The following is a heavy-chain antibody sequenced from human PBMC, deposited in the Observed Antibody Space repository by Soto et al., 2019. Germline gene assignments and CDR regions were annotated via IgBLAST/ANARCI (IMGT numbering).Heavy chain of an antibody. V-gene: IGHV3-48*01. CDR1: GFTFSRYS. J-gene: IGHJ5*02. CDR2: ISSSSSTI. Sequence: EVQLVESGGGLVQPGGSLRLSCAASGFTFSRYSMNWVLQAPGKGLEWVSYISSSSSTIYYADSVKGRFTISRDNAKNSLYLQMTSLRAEDTAVYYCARARPPNWFDPWGQGTLVTVSS. CDR3: ARARPPNWFDP.